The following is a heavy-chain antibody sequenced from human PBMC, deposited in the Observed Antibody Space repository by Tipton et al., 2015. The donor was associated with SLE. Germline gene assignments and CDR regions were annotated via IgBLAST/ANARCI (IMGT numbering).Heavy chain of an antibody. V-gene: IGHV4-4*07. CDR3: ARNVNTTKDV. CDR2: FYYGSGIT. Sequence: TLSLTCTVSGASITSDYWSWIRQPAGQGLEWIGRFYYGSGITNSNPSLKSRVSMPVDTAKNQFSLKLTSVSAADTAVYYCARNVNTTKDVWGQGTTVTVSS. J-gene: IGHJ6*02. CDR1: GASITSDY. D-gene: IGHD1-14*01.